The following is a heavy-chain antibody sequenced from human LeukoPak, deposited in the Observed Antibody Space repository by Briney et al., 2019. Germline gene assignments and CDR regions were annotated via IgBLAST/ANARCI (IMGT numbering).Heavy chain of an antibody. J-gene: IGHJ4*02. D-gene: IGHD3-10*01. CDR1: GLTISSYS. CDR2: ISSSSSTT. V-gene: IGHV3-48*01. Sequence: PGGSLRLSCAASGLTISSYSMNWVRQAPGKGLQWVSYISSSSSTTYYADSVKGRFTISRDNAKNSLYLQMNSLRAEDTAVYCARALWFGETFPAYWGQGTLVTVSS. CDR3: ARALWFGETFPAY.